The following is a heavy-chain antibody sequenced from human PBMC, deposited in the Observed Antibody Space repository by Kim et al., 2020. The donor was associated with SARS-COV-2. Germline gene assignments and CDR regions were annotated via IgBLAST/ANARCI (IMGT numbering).Heavy chain of an antibody. J-gene: IGHJ4*02. D-gene: IGHD3-3*01. Sequence: GGSLRLSCTASGFTFGDYAMSWFRQAPGKGLEWVGFIRSKAYGGTTEYAASVKGRFTISRDDSKSIAYLQMNSLKTEDTAVYYCTRFLEWSYLPVPTESSNYFDYWGQGTLVTVSS. CDR1: GFTFGDYA. V-gene: IGHV3-49*03. CDR2: IRSKAYGGTT. CDR3: TRFLEWSYLPVPTESSNYFDY.